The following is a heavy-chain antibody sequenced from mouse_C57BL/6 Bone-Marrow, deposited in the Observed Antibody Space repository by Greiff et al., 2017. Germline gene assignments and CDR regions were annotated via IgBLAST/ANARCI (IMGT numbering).Heavy chain of an antibody. J-gene: IGHJ2*01. D-gene: IGHD2-1*01. CDR2: ISDGGSYT. Sequence: EVQGVESGGGLVKPGGSLKLSCAASGFTFSSYAMSWVRQTPEKRLEWVATISDGGSYTYYPDNVKGRFTISRDNAKNNLYLQMSHLKSEDTAMYYCARDPLYGNYKELGYWGQGTTLTVSS. V-gene: IGHV5-4*01. CDR3: ARDPLYGNYKELGY. CDR1: GFTFSSYA.